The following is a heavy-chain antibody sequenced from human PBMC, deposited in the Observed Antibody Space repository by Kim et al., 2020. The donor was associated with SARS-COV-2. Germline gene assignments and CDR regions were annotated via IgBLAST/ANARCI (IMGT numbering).Heavy chain of an antibody. J-gene: IGHJ3*02. CDR3: AREVYYYDSSGYDAFDI. D-gene: IGHD3-22*01. CDR2: ISSSSSTI. Sequence: GGSLRLSCAASGFTFSSYSMNWVRQAPGKGLEWVSYISSSSSTIYYADSVKGRFTISRDNAKNSLYLQMNSLRDEDTAVYYCAREVYYYDSSGYDAFDIWGQGTMVTVSS. V-gene: IGHV3-48*02. CDR1: GFTFSSYS.